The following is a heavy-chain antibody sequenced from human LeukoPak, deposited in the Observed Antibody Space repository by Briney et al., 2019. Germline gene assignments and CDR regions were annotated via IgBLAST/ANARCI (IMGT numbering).Heavy chain of an antibody. CDR1: GDSVSRNSAV. J-gene: IGHJ3*02. Sequence: SQTVSLTCAISGDSVSRNSAVWNWIRQSPSRGLEWLGRTYYRSKWYNDYAESVKSRITIKPDTSKNQFSLQLNSVTPEDTAVYYCARDPAYTSGWTKNGFDIWGQGTMDPVSS. D-gene: IGHD6-19*01. CDR3: ARDPAYTSGWTKNGFDI. V-gene: IGHV6-1*01. CDR2: TYYRSKWYN.